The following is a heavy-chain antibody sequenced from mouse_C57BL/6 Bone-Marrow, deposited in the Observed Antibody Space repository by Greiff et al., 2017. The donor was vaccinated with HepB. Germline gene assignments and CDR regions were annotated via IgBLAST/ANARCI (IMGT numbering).Heavy chain of an antibody. Sequence: VQLQESGPGLVAPSQSLSITCTVSGFSLTSYGVHWVRQPPGKGLEWLVVIWSDGSTTYNSALKSRLNISKDNSKSQVFLRMNSLQTDDTAMYYCARHRYSNYYAMDYWGQGTSVTVSS. CDR2: IWSDGST. V-gene: IGHV2-6-1*01. CDR1: GFSLTSYG. D-gene: IGHD2-5*01. CDR3: ARHRYSNYYAMDY. J-gene: IGHJ4*01.